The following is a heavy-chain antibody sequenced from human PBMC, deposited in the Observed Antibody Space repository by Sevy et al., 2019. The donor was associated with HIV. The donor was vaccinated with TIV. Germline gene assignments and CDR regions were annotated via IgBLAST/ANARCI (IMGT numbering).Heavy chain of an antibody. CDR2: ISGSGDNT. CDR3: AKNENFWSGYLPMDV. CDR1: GFTFSNYA. D-gene: IGHD3-3*01. Sequence: GGSLRLSCAASGFTFSNYAMNWVRQTPGKGLEWVSSISGSGDNTYYADSVKGRFTISRDISYNTVTLQMSSLRAEDTAVYYCAKNENFWSGYLPMDVWGQGTTVTVSS. V-gene: IGHV3-23*01. J-gene: IGHJ6*02.